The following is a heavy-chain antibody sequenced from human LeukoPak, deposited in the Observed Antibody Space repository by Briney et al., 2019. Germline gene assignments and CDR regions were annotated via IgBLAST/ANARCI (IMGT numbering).Heavy chain of an antibody. D-gene: IGHD3-16*01. CDR1: GGTFSSYA. Sequence: ASVKVSCKASGGTFSSYAISWVRQAPGQGLEWMGGIIPIFGTANYAQKFQGRVTITTDESTSTAHMELSSLRSEDTAVYYCARSPGTDYVFDYWGQGTLVTVSS. CDR2: IIPIFGTA. CDR3: ARSPGTDYVFDY. J-gene: IGHJ4*02. V-gene: IGHV1-69*05.